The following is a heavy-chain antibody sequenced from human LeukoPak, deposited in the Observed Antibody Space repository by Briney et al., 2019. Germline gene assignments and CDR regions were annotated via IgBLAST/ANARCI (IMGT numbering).Heavy chain of an antibody. D-gene: IGHD3-10*01. V-gene: IGHV3-74*01. Sequence: GGSLRLSCAVSGFTFSRYWMHWVRQAPGKGLVWVSRISSDGTNTNYADSVKGRFTISRDNAKNTLYLQMNSLRVEDTAVYYCTRGPPDGSGNYYPGDFWGQGTLVTVSS. CDR3: TRGPPDGSGNYYPGDF. J-gene: IGHJ4*02. CDR2: ISSDGTNT. CDR1: GFTFSRYW.